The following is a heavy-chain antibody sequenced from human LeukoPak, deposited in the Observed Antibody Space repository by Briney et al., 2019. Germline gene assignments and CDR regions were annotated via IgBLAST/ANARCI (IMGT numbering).Heavy chain of an antibody. V-gene: IGHV3-64*01. CDR1: GFTFSSYA. D-gene: IGHD5-18*01. CDR3: ARDRGYSYGYTDY. J-gene: IGHJ4*02. CDR2: ISSNGGST. Sequence: GGSLRLSRAASGFTFSSYAMHRVRQAPGKGLEYVSAISSNGGSTYYANSVKGRFTISRDNSKNTLYLQMGSLRAEDMAVYYCARDRGYSYGYTDYWGQGTLVTVSS.